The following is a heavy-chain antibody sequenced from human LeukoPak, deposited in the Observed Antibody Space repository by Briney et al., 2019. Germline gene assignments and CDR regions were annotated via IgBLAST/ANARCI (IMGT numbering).Heavy chain of an antibody. CDR1: GGSITSSSYY. J-gene: IGHJ4*02. CDR2: LYHTGRT. Sequence: PSETLSLTCTISGGSITSSSYYWSWLRQSPGKGLEWIVSLYHTGRTYHNPSLKSRVTVSVDTSSNQISLKLSSVTAADTAVHYCARGRVGRRYFDYWGQGTLVTVSS. CDR3: ARGRVGRRYFDY. V-gene: IGHV4-39*01. D-gene: IGHD1-14*01.